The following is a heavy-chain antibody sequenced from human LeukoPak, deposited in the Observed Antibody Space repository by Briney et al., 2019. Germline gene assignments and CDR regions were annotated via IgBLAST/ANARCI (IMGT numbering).Heavy chain of an antibody. CDR1: GFTFSSYA. CDR2: INHSGST. V-gene: IGHV4-34*01. D-gene: IGHD3-22*01. CDR3: ARRPKPGYYYDSSGRGMANWFDP. Sequence: PGGSLRLSCAASGFTFSSYAMSWIRQPPGKGLEWIGEINHSGSTNYNPSLKSRVTISVDTSKNQFSLKLSSVTAADTAVYYCARRPKPGYYYDSSGRGMANWFDPWGQGTLVTVSS. J-gene: IGHJ5*02.